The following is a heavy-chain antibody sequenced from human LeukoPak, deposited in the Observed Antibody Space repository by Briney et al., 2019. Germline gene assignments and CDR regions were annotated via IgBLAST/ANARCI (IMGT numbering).Heavy chain of an antibody. Sequence: ASVKVSCKASGYTFTSYDINWVRQATGQGLEWMGWMNPNSGNTGYAQKFQGRVTITRNTSIGTAYMELSSLRSEDTAVYYCARERSARITIFGVVISRWFDPWGQGTLVTVSS. CDR1: GYTFTSYD. D-gene: IGHD3-3*01. V-gene: IGHV1-8*03. CDR2: MNPNSGNT. CDR3: ARERSARITIFGVVISRWFDP. J-gene: IGHJ5*02.